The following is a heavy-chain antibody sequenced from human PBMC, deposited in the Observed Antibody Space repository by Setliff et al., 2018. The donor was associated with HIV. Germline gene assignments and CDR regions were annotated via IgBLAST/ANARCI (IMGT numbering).Heavy chain of an antibody. V-gene: IGHV4-39*07. Sequence: SETLSLTCIVSGGSISSSSYYWGWIRQPPGKGLEWIGTVYYSGSTYYNPSLKSRVTISVDTSENQFSLKLSSVTAADTAVYYCARDGYSSSWYVISGSFDYWGQGILVTVYS. CDR1: GGSISSSSYY. J-gene: IGHJ4*02. CDR3: ARDGYSSSWYVISGSFDY. CDR2: VYYSGST. D-gene: IGHD6-13*01.